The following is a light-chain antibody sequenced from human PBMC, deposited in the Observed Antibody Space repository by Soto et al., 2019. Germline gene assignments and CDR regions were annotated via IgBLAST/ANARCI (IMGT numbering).Light chain of an antibody. Sequence: QSVLTQPASVSGSPGQSITISCTGTSGDVGTYNLVSWYQQYPGKVPKLMIYEGIKRPSGVSHRFSGSKSGNTASLTISGLQAEDEADYYCCSYAGSSTWVFGGGTKLTVL. V-gene: IGLV2-23*01. CDR2: EGI. CDR1: SGDVGTYNL. J-gene: IGLJ3*02. CDR3: CSYAGSSTWV.